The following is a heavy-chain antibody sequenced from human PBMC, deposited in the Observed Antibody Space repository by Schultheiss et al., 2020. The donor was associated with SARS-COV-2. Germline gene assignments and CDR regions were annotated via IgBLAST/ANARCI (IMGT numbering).Heavy chain of an antibody. CDR1: GYTFTGYY. CDR3: ATPRKGYNPDAFDI. Sequence: GESLKISCKASGYTFTGYYMHWVRQAPGQGLEWMGWINPNSGGTNYAQKFQGWVTMTRDTSTSTVYMELSSLRSEDTAVYYCATPRKGYNPDAFDIWGQGTMVTVSS. D-gene: IGHD5-24*01. J-gene: IGHJ3*02. V-gene: IGHV1-2*04. CDR2: INPNSGGT.